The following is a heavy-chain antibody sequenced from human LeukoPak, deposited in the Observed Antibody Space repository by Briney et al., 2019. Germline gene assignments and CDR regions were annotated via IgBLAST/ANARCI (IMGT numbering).Heavy chain of an antibody. D-gene: IGHD4-23*01. J-gene: IGHJ4*02. CDR3: ARDTGTVVDY. Sequence: SETLSLTCTVSGGSISSSSYYWGWIRRPPGKGLEWIGNIYYSGSTNYNPSLKSRVTTSVDTSKNQFSLKLSSVTAADTAVYYCARDTGTVVDYWGQGTLVTVSS. CDR2: IYYSGST. V-gene: IGHV4-39*07. CDR1: GGSISSSSYY.